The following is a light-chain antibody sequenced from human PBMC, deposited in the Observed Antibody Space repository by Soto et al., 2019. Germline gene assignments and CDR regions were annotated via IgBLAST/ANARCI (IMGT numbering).Light chain of an antibody. CDR1: SSNIGAGYD. CDR3: QSYDSSLSAHV. J-gene: IGLJ1*01. CDR2: ANS. Sequence: QSALTQPPSVSGAPGQRVTISCTGSSSNIGAGYDVHWYQQVPGTAPKLLIYANSNRPSGVPDRFSGSKSGTSASLGITGLQAEDEADYYCQSYDSSLSAHVFGTGTKVTVL. V-gene: IGLV1-40*01.